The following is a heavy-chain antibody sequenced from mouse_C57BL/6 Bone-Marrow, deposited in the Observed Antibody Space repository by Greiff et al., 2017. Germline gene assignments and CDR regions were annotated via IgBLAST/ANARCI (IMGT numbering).Heavy chain of an antibody. CDR1: GYTLTSYW. J-gene: IGHJ3*01. Sequence: QVQLKQPGAELVRPGTSVKLSCKAPGYTLTSYWMHWVKQRPGQGLEWIGVIDPSDSYTNYNQKFKGKATLTVDTSSSTAYMQLSSLTSEDSAVYYCARVYYGCSYEFAYWGQGTLVTVSA. CDR3: ARVYYGCSYEFAY. V-gene: IGHV1-59*01. D-gene: IGHD1-1*01. CDR2: IDPSDSYT.